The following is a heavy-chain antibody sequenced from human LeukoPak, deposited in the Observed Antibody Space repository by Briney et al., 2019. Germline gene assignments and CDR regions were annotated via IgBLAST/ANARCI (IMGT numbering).Heavy chain of an antibody. D-gene: IGHD5-18*01. V-gene: IGHV1-8*01. CDR1: GYTFTSYD. Sequence: GASVKVSCKASGYTFTSYDINWVRQATGQGLEWMGWMNPNSGNTGYAQKFQGRVTMTRNTSISTAYMELSSLRSEDTAVYYCARGTVQHYYYYMDVWGKGTTVTISS. CDR2: MNPNSGNT. CDR3: ARGTVQHYYYYMDV. J-gene: IGHJ6*03.